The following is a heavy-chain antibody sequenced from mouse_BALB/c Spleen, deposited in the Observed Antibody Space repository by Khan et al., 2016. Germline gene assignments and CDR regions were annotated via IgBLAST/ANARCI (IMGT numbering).Heavy chain of an antibody. CDR3: ARIGTYHYDISLDY. Sequence: QVTLKESGPGILQPSQTLSLTCSFSGFSLSTSGMGVGWIRQPSGKGVEGLAHIWWDDVKRYNAALKSRLTISKDTSSSPVFLKIASVDTADSATYYCARIGTYHYDISLDYWGQGTTLTVSS. CDR1: GFSLSTSGMG. CDR2: IWWDDVK. J-gene: IGHJ2*01. D-gene: IGHD1-1*01. V-gene: IGHV8-8*01.